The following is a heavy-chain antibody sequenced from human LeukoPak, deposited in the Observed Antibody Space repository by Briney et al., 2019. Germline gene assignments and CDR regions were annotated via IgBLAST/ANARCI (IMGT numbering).Heavy chain of an antibody. D-gene: IGHD3-10*01. Sequence: GGSLRLSCAASGFTFSSYAMHWVRQAPGKGLEWVAVISYDGSNKYYADSVEGRFTISRDNSKNTLYLQMNSLRAEDTAVYYCARCPVWGRYGSGSYLDYWGQGTLVTVSS. CDR1: GFTFSSYA. J-gene: IGHJ4*02. CDR3: ARCPVWGRYGSGSYLDY. CDR2: ISYDGSNK. V-gene: IGHV3-30-3*01.